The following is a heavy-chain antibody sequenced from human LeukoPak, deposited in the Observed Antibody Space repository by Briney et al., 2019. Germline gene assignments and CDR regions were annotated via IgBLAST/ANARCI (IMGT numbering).Heavy chain of an antibody. CDR3: AKDSSGYGSVDY. Sequence: PGGSLRLSCAASGFTVSSNYMSWVRQAPGKGLEWVAFIRYDGSNKYYADSVKGRFTISRDNSKNTLYLQMNSLRAEDTAVYYCAKDSSGYGSVDYWGQGTLVTVSS. CDR2: IRYDGSNK. J-gene: IGHJ4*02. CDR1: GFTVSSNY. D-gene: IGHD5-12*01. V-gene: IGHV3-30*02.